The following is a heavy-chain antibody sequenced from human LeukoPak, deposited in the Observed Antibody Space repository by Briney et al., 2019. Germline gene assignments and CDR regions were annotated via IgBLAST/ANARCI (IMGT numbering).Heavy chain of an antibody. Sequence: PSQTLSLTCTVSGGSISSGSYYWSWIRQPAGKGLEWIGRIYTSGSTNYNPSLKSRVTISVDTSKNQFSLKLSSVTAADTAVYYCARDADYCDSSGYYYGISWFDPWGQGTLVTVPS. CDR2: IYTSGST. V-gene: IGHV4-61*02. CDR3: ARDADYCDSSGYYYGISWFDP. J-gene: IGHJ5*02. D-gene: IGHD3-22*01. CDR1: GGSISSGSYY.